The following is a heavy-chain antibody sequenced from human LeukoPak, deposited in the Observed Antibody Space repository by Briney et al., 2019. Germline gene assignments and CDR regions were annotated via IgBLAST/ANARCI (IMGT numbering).Heavy chain of an antibody. V-gene: IGHV3-23*01. CDR1: GFTFSSYA. CDR3: AKNDCSSTSCYISAFDY. D-gene: IGHD2-2*02. J-gene: IGHJ4*02. Sequence: PGGSLRLSCAASGFTFSSYAMSWVRQAPGKGLEWVSAISGSGGSTYCADSVKGRFTISRDNSKNTLYLQMNSLRAEDTAVYYCAKNDCSSTSCYISAFDYWGQGTLVTVSS. CDR2: ISGSGGST.